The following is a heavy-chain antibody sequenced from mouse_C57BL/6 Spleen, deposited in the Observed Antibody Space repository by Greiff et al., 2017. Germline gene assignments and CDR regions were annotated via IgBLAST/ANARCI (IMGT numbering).Heavy chain of an antibody. CDR3: ARYYYYGSDYAMDY. J-gene: IGHJ4*01. CDR2: ISSGSSTI. CDR1: GFTFSDYG. D-gene: IGHD1-1*01. Sequence: EVMLVESGGGLVKPGGSLKLSCAASGFTFSDYGMHWVRQAPEKGLEWVAYISSGSSTIYYADTVKGRFTISRDNAKNTLFLQMTSLRSEETAMYYCARYYYYGSDYAMDYWGQGTSVTVSS. V-gene: IGHV5-17*01.